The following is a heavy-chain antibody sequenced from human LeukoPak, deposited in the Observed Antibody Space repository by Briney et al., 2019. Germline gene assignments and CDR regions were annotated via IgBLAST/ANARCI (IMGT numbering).Heavy chain of an antibody. CDR2: VSRSGGTT. J-gene: IGHJ3*01. V-gene: IGHV3-23*01. CDR3: AKASPYYDSSGTPGELGAFDV. D-gene: IGHD3-22*01. CDR1: GFTFTSYA. Sequence: GGSLRLSCAASGFTFTSYAMTWVRQAPGKGLEWVSAVSRSGGTTFFADSVKGRFTISRDNSKNTLYLQMNSLRAEDTAVYYCAKASPYYDSSGTPGELGAFDVWGQGTMVTVSS.